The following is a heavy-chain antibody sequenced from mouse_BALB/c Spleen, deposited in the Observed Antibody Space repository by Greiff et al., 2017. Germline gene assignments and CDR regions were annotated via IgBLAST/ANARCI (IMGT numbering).Heavy chain of an antibody. D-gene: IGHD1-1*01. J-gene: IGHJ3*01. CDR1: GYSFTSYY. V-gene: IGHV1S135*01. Sequence: EVKLMESGPELMKPGASVKISCKASGYSFTSYYMHWVKQSHGKSLEWIGYIDPFNGGTSYNQKFKGKATLTVDKSSSTAYMHLSSLTSEDSAVYYCARRGYYGSSSAWFAYWGQGTLVTVSA. CDR3: ARRGYYGSSSAWFAY. CDR2: IDPFNGGT.